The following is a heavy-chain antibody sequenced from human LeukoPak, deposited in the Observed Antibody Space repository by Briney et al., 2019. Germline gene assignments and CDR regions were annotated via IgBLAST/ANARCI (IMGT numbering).Heavy chain of an antibody. Sequence: PGGSLRLSCAGSGFALKSYSLTWVRQAPGKGLEWVSSISSSSTYIYYADSVKGRFTISRDNSKNTLFLQMNSLRAEDTAVYYCAKEAQGCSITSCYFDSWGQGALVTVSS. J-gene: IGHJ4*02. CDR3: AKEAQGCSITSCYFDS. CDR1: GFALKSYS. CDR2: ISSSSTYI. V-gene: IGHV3-21*04. D-gene: IGHD2-2*01.